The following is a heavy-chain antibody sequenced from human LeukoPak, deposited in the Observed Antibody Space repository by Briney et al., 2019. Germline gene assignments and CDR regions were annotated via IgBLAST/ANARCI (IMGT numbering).Heavy chain of an antibody. Sequence: SETLSLTCTVSGGSISSYYWSWIRQPPGKGLEWIGYIYYSGSTNYNPSLKSRVTISVDTSKNQFSLKLSSVTAADTAVHYWASRYYDSSGYYSYWYFDLWGRGTLVTVSS. CDR1: GGSISSYY. D-gene: IGHD3-22*01. J-gene: IGHJ2*01. V-gene: IGHV4-59*08. CDR3: ASRYYDSSGYYSYWYFDL. CDR2: IYYSGST.